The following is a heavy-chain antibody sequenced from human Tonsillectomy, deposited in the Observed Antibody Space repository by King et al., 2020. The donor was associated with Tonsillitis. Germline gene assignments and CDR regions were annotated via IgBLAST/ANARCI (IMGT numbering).Heavy chain of an antibody. J-gene: IGHJ3*02. V-gene: IGHV3-30-3*01. D-gene: IGHD2-21*02. CDR1: GFTFRSFA. CDR2: ISYEGSRQ. CDR3: VKEVECGGDCNLGSFDI. Sequence: QLVQSGGGVVQPGRALRLSCAASGFTFRSFAIHWVRQAPGKGLEWVTAISYEGSRQYNADSVKGRFTISRENSRNTLYLQMNSQTPEDTAIYFCVKEVECGGDCNLGSFDIWGQGTIVIVSS.